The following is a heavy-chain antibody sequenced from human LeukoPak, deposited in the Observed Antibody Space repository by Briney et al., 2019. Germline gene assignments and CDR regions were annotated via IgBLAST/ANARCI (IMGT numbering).Heavy chain of an antibody. D-gene: IGHD2-2*01. J-gene: IGHJ4*02. Sequence: PGGSLRLSCAASGFTFSSYAMSWVRQAPGKGLEWVSAISGSGGSTYYADSVKGRFTISRDNSKNTLYLQRNSLRAEDTAVYYCSKKNRDIVVVPAATYDYWGQGTLVTVSS. CDR2: ISGSGGST. V-gene: IGHV3-23*01. CDR3: SKKNRDIVVVPAATYDY. CDR1: GFTFSSYA.